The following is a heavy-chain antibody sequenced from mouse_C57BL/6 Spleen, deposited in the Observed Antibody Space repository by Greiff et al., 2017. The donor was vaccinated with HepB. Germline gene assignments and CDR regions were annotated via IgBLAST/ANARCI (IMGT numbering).Heavy chain of an antibody. J-gene: IGHJ4*01. CDR3: ARTYYSNYVGYYAMDY. CDR1: GFSLTSYA. D-gene: IGHD2-5*01. V-gene: IGHV2-9-1*01. CDR2: IWTGGGT. Sequence: VQLQESGPGLVAPSQSLSITCTVSGFSLTSYAISWVRQPPGTGLEWLGVIWTGGGTNYNSALKSRLSISKDNSKSQVFLKMNSLQTDDTARYYCARTYYSNYVGYYAMDYWGQGTSVTVSS.